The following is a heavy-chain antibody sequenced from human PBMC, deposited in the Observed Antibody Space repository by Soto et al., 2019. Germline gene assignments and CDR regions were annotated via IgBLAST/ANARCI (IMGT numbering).Heavy chain of an antibody. Sequence: QVQLVQSGAEVKKPGSSVKVSCKASGGTFSSYAISWVRQAPGQGLEWMGGIIPIFGTANYAQKFQGRVKITADESTSTAYMELSSLRSEDTAVYYCASGYCSGGSCYRPYYYYGMDVWGQGTTVTVSS. CDR1: GGTFSSYA. CDR3: ASGYCSGGSCYRPYYYYGMDV. CDR2: IIPIFGTA. J-gene: IGHJ6*02. D-gene: IGHD2-15*01. V-gene: IGHV1-69*12.